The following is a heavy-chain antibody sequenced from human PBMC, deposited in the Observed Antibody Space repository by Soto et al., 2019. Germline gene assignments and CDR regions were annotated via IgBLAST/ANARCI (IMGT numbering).Heavy chain of an antibody. V-gene: IGHV3-7*01. Sequence: EVQLVESGGGLVQPGGSLRLSCAASGFTFSSHWMSWVRQAPGKGLEWVANIKEDGSEKYYVDSVKGQFTSSRDNDKNSLYLQMNSLRAEDTAVYYCAKGYCSGGSCSRAVDIWGQGTMVTVSS. CDR1: GFTFSSHW. J-gene: IGHJ3*02. CDR3: AKGYCSGGSCSRAVDI. CDR2: IKEDGSEK. D-gene: IGHD2-15*01.